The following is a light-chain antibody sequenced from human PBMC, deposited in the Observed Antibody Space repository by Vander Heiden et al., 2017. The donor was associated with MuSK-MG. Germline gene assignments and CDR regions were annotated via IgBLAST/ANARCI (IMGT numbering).Light chain of an antibody. CDR2: AAS. V-gene: IGKV1-39*01. CDR3: QQSYITPLT. J-gene: IGKJ4*01. Sequence: DIQITQSPSFLSASVGDRVTITCRASQSISSDLNWYQQKPGKAPKLLVYAASSLQSGVPSRFSGSGSGTDFTLTITSLQPEDFTIYYCQQSYITPLTFGGGTKVETK. CDR1: QSISSD.